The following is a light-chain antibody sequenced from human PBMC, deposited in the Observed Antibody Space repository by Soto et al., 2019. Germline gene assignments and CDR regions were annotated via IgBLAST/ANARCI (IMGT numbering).Light chain of an antibody. V-gene: IGKV1-9*01. CDR2: GAS. J-gene: IGKJ3*01. CDR3: QQLNSYSIVT. CDR1: QDISSY. Sequence: DIQLTQSPSFLSASVGDRVTITCRASQDISSYLAWYQQKPGKAPNLLIFGASSLQSGVPSRFSGSGSGTEFTITISSLQPEDFAAYYCQQLNSYSIVTFGPGTKVDIK.